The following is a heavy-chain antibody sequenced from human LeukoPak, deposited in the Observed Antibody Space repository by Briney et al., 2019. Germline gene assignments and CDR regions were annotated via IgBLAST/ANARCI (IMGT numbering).Heavy chain of an antibody. J-gene: IGHJ4*02. CDR2: ISYDGSNK. CDR3: AREGVEQLDD. V-gene: IGHV3-30*04. D-gene: IGHD6-6*01. CDR1: GFTFSSYA. Sequence: GGSLRLSCAASGFTFSSYAMHWVRQAPGKGLEWVAVISYDGSNKYYADSVKGRFTISRDNAKNSLYLQMNSLRAEDTAVYYCAREGVEQLDDWGQGTLVTVSS.